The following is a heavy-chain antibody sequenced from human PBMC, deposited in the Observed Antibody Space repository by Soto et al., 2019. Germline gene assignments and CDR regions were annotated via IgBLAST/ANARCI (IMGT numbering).Heavy chain of an antibody. CDR2: ISGSGGST. CDR1: GFTFSSYA. V-gene: IGHV3-23*01. CDR3: AKALPFEYYDFWSGYYPGY. D-gene: IGHD3-3*01. Sequence: PGGSLRLSCAASGFTFSSYAMSWVRQAPGKGLEWVSAISGSGGSTYYADSVKGRFTISRDNSKNTLYLQMNSLRAEDTAVYYCAKALPFEYYDFWSGYYPGYWGQGTLVTVSS. J-gene: IGHJ4*02.